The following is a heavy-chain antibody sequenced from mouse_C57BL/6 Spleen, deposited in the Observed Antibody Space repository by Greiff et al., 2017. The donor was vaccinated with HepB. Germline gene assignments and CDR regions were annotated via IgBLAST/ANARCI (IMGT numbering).Heavy chain of an antibody. J-gene: IGHJ1*03. Sequence: QVQLQQSGPELVKPGASVKISCKASGYAFSSSWMNWVKQRPGKGLEWIGRIYPGDGDTNYNGKFKGKATLTADKSSSTAYMQLSSLTSVDSAVYFCARGGYGNYWYFDVWGTGTTVTVSS. D-gene: IGHD2-1*01. V-gene: IGHV1-82*01. CDR3: ARGGYGNYWYFDV. CDR1: GYAFSSSW. CDR2: IYPGDGDT.